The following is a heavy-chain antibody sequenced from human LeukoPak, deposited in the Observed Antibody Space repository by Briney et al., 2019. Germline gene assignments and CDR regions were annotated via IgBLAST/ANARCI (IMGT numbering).Heavy chain of an antibody. J-gene: IGHJ4*02. CDR2: ISGSGGST. D-gene: IGHD6-13*01. V-gene: IGHV3-23*01. CDR1: GFTFSSYA. CDR3: AAIRQQQVVFQGDY. Sequence: GGSLRLSCAASGFTFSSYAMSWVRQAPGKGLEWVSAISGSGGSTYYADSVKGRFTISRDNSKNSLYLQMNSLRAEDTAVYYCAAIRQQQVVFQGDYWGQGTLGTVSS.